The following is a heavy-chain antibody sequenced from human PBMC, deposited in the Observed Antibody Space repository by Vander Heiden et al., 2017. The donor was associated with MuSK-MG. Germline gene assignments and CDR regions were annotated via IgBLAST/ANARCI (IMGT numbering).Heavy chain of an antibody. CDR2: ISYDGSNK. CDR1: GFTFSSYA. CDR3: ARARRVVVIAMPFDY. J-gene: IGHJ4*02. Sequence: QVQLVESGGGVVQPGRSLSLSCAASGFTFSSYAMHWVRQAPGKGLEWVAVISYDGSNKYYADSVKGRFTISRDNSKNTLYLQMNSLRAEDTAVYYCARARRVVVIAMPFDYWGQGTLVTVSS. D-gene: IGHD2-21*01. V-gene: IGHV3-30-3*01.